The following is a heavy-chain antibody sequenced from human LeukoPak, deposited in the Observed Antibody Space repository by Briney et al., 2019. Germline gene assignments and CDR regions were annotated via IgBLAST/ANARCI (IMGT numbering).Heavy chain of an antibody. J-gene: IGHJ4*02. CDR1: GFTFSAYW. CDR2: ISTDGNNT. Sequence: GGSLRLSCAASGFTFSAYWMHWVRQVPGKGLVWVSRISTDGNNTDYADSVKGRFTISRDNAKNTLYLQMNSLRAEDTAVYYRVREYTSSSGRSFDYWGQGTLVTVSS. V-gene: IGHV3-74*01. D-gene: IGHD6-6*01. CDR3: VREYTSSSGRSFDY.